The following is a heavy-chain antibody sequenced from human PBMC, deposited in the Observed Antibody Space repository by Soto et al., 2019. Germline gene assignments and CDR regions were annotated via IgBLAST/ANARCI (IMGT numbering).Heavy chain of an antibody. CDR2: IHDSGTT. J-gene: IGHJ4*02. D-gene: IGHD6-19*01. CDR3: ARGWDAGY. Sequence: QVQLQESGPGLVKPSETLSLTCTVSGGSVGSGRHYWSWIRQPPGKVPEWIGYIHDSGTTNYVSSVKSRVSISADPFRNQFFLKVYSVTAADTAVYYCARGWDAGYWGQGTLVTVSS. CDR1: GGSVGSGRHY. V-gene: IGHV4-61*01.